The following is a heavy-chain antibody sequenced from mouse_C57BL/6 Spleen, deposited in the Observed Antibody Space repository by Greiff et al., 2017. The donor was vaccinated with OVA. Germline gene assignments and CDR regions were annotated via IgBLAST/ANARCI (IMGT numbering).Heavy chain of an antibody. D-gene: IGHD2-4*01. CDR3: TRDDYDEGFAY. CDR1: GFTFSDAW. CDR2: IRNKANNHAT. Sequence: EVQGVESGGGLVQPGGSMKLSCAASGFTFSDAWMDWVRQSPEKGLEWVAEIRNKANNHATYYAESVKGRFTISRDDSKSSVYLQMNSLRAEDTGIYYCTRDDYDEGFAYWGQGTLVTVSA. J-gene: IGHJ3*01. V-gene: IGHV6-6*01.